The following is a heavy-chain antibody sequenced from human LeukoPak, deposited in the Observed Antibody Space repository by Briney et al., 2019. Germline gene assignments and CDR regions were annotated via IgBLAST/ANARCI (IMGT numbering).Heavy chain of an antibody. J-gene: IGHJ6*02. CDR3: ARGPYSSGWYYYYGMDV. Sequence: ASVKVSCKASGYTFTSYGISWVRQAPGQGLEWMGWISAYNGNTNYAQKLQGRVTMTTDTSTSTAYIELRSLRSDDTAVYYCARGPYSSGWYYYYGMDVWGQGTTVTVSS. CDR2: ISAYNGNT. V-gene: IGHV1-18*01. CDR1: GYTFTSYG. D-gene: IGHD6-19*01.